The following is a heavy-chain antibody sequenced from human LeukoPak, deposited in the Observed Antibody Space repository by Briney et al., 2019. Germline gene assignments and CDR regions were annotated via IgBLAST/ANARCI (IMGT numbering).Heavy chain of an antibody. D-gene: IGHD6-13*01. CDR1: GHTSTTFA. Sequence: ASVKVSCKASGHTSTTFAIHWVRQAPGQSLEWMGWINAGNGNTIYSQKFQGRVTITRDTSASTAYMELSSLRSEDTAVYYCARVYSSSRGNYFDYWGQGTLVTVSS. CDR3: ARVYSSSRGNYFDY. CDR2: INAGNGNT. J-gene: IGHJ4*02. V-gene: IGHV1-3*01.